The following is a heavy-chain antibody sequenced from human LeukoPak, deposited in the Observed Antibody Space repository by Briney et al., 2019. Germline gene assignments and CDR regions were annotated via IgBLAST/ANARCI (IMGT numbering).Heavy chain of an antibody. CDR2: INPNSGGT. CDR3: ARGSRYFDWLLSFDY. CDR1: GYTFTGYY. Sequence: GASVKVSCKASGYTFTGYYMHWVRQAPGQGLEWMGWINPNSGGTNYAQKFQGWVTMTRDTSISTAYMELSRLRSDDTAVYYCARGSRYFDWLLSFDYWGQGTLVTVSS. D-gene: IGHD3-9*01. V-gene: IGHV1-2*04. J-gene: IGHJ4*02.